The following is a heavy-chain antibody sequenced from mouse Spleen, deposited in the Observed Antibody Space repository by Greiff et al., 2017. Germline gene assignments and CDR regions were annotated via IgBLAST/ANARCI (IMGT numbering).Heavy chain of an antibody. V-gene: IGHV1-55*01. J-gene: IGHJ3*01. D-gene: IGHD1-1*02. CDR2: IYPGSGST. CDR3: AREVGAPFAY. Sequence: LQPGAELVKPGASVKMSCKASGYTFTSYWITWVKQRPGQGLEWIGDIYPGSGSTNYNEKFKSKATLTVDTSSSTAYMQLSSLTSEDSAVYYCAREVGAPFAYWGQGTLVTVSA. CDR1: GYTFTSYW.